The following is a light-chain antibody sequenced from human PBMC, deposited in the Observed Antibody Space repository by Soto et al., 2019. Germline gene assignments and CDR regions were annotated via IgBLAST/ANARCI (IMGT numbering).Light chain of an antibody. J-gene: IGLJ1*01. V-gene: IGLV1-44*01. Sequence: QSVLTQPPSAAGTPGQRVTLSCSGSSSNNGSNSVSWYQQLPGTAPKLLISSNNQRPSGVPDRFSDSKSGTSASLAISGLQSEDEAEYFCASWDDSLSGYVFGTGTKV. CDR2: SNN. CDR1: SSNNGSNS. CDR3: ASWDDSLSGYV.